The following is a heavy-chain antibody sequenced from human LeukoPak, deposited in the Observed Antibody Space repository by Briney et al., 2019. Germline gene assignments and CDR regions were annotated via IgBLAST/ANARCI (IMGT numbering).Heavy chain of an antibody. CDR2: IIPIFGTA. CDR3: ARGVEMATIFGYYFDY. V-gene: IGHV1-69*13. Sequence: SVKVSCKASGGTFSSYAISWVRQAPGQGLEWMGGIIPIFGTANYAQKFQGRVTITADESTSTAYMELSGLRSEDTAVYYCARGVEMATIFGYYFDYWGQGTLVTVSS. CDR1: GGTFSSYA. D-gene: IGHD5-24*01. J-gene: IGHJ4*02.